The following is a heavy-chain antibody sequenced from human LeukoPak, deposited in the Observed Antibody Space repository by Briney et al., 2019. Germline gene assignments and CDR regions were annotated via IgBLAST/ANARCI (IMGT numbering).Heavy chain of an antibody. CDR2: IIPIFGTA. D-gene: IGHD3-10*01. CDR3: ASGGGSAAFDI. CDR1: GGTFSSYA. J-gene: IGHJ3*02. V-gene: IGHV1-69*13. Sequence: ASVKVSCKASGGTFSSYAISWVRQAPGQGLEWMGGIIPIFGTANYAQKFQGRVTITADESTSTAYMELSSLRSEDTAVYYCASGGGSAAFDIWGQGTMVTVSS.